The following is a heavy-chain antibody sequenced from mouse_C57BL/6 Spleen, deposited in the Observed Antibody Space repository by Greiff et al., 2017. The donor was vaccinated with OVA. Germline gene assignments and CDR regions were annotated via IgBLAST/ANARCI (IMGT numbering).Heavy chain of an antibody. Sequence: QVHVKQSGAELVRPGTSVKVSCKASGYAFTNYLIEWVKQRPGQGLEWIGVINPGSGGTNYNEKFKGKATLTADKSSSTAYMQLSSLTSEDSAVYFCARSAYSSWFAYWGQGTLVTVSA. CDR3: ARSAYSSWFAY. D-gene: IGHD2-10*01. J-gene: IGHJ3*01. CDR1: GYAFTNYL. V-gene: IGHV1-54*01. CDR2: INPGSGGT.